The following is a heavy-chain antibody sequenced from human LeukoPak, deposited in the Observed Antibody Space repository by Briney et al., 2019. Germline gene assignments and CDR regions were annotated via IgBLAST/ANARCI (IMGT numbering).Heavy chain of an antibody. Sequence: GGSLRLSCAASGFTFSNYAMHWVRQAPGKGLEWVAVISYDGSNKYYADSVKGRFTISRDNSKNTLYLQMNSLRAEDTAVYYCARDGGSDYYYMDVWGKGTTVTVSS. D-gene: IGHD3-16*01. CDR1: GFTFSNYA. J-gene: IGHJ6*03. CDR2: ISYDGSNK. CDR3: ARDGGSDYYYMDV. V-gene: IGHV3-30*01.